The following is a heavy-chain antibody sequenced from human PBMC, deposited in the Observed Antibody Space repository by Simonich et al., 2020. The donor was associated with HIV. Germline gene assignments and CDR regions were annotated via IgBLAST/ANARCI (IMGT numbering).Heavy chain of an antibody. V-gene: IGHV3-74*02. CDR2: FNSDGSST. J-gene: IGHJ4*02. D-gene: IGHD5-18*01. Sequence: EVQLVESGGGLVQPGGSLRLSCAASGFTFSSYWMHWVRQAPGKGLVWVSHFNSDGSSTRYADSVKGRFTLSRDNAKNTLYLQMNRLRAEDTAVYYCVRVDTAMVSAIAYWGQGTLVTVSS. CDR1: GFTFSSYW. CDR3: VRVDTAMVSAIAY.